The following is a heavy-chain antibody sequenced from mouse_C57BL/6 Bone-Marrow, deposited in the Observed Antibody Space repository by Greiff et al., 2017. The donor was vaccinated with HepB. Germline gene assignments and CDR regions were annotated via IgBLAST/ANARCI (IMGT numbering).Heavy chain of an antibody. V-gene: IGHV1-55*01. J-gene: IGHJ4*01. CDR3: ARDTTVVAPGFMDY. D-gene: IGHD1-1*01. CDR1: GYTFTSYW. CDR2: IYPGSGST. Sequence: QVQLQQPGAELVKPGASVKMSCKASGYTFTSYWITWVKQRPGQGLEWIGDIYPGSGSTNYNEKFKSKATLTVDTSSSTAYMPLSSLTSEDSAVYYCARDTTVVAPGFMDYWGQGTSVTVSS.